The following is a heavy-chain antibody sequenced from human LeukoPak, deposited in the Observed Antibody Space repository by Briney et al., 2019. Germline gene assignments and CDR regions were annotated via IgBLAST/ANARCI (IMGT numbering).Heavy chain of an antibody. CDR3: GRHRTAINKYGPYDAFDI. J-gene: IGHJ3*02. CDR1: GVSISSGDHY. V-gene: IGHV4-39*01. Sequence: SETLSLTCTVSGVSISSGDHYWGWIRQPPGKGLEWIGTIYYSGRTYYNPPLKSRVTISEDTSKNQFSLRLTSVTAADTAIYYCGRHRTAINKYGPYDAFDIWGQGTMVTVSS. CDR2: IYYSGRT. D-gene: IGHD3-10*01.